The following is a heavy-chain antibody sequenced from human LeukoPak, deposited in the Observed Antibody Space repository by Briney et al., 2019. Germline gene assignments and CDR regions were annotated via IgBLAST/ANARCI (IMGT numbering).Heavy chain of an antibody. CDR2: ISSSSSYI. CDR3: ARDVREYCSGGSCYPGVWNY. V-gene: IGHV3-21*01. Sequence: GGSLRFSCAASGFTFSSYSMNWVRQAPGKGLEWVSSISSSSSYIYYADSVKGRFTISRDNAKNSLYLQMNSLRAEDTAVYYCARDVREYCSGGSCYPGVWNYWGQGTLVTVSS. J-gene: IGHJ4*02. CDR1: GFTFSSYS. D-gene: IGHD2-15*01.